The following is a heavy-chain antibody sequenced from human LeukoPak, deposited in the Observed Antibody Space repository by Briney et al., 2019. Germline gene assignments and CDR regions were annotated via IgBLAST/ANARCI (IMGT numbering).Heavy chain of an antibody. V-gene: IGHV3-53*01. CDR1: GFSVSSNY. CDR3: ARDGSSRSLGN. J-gene: IGHJ4*02. CDR2: IDNSGCT. Sequence: PGGSLRLSCAASGFSVSSNYMSWVRQAPGKGLEWVSVIDNSGCTYYADSVKGRFTISRDNSKNTVYLQMNSLRVEDTAVYYCARDGSSRSLGNWGQGTLVCVSS.